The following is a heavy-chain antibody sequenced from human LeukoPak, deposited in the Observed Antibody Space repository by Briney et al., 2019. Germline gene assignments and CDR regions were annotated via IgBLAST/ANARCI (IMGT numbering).Heavy chain of an antibody. CDR3: AKPGGAAAGTAGYFDY. CDR1: GFTFDDYA. Sequence: GGSLRLSCAASGFTFDDYAMHWVRQAPGKGLEWVSGISWNSGSIGYADSVKGRFTISRDNAKNTLYLQMNSLRAEDTAVYYCAKPGGAAAGTAGYFDYWGQGTLVTVSS. CDR2: ISWNSGSI. V-gene: IGHV3-9*01. J-gene: IGHJ4*02. D-gene: IGHD6-13*01.